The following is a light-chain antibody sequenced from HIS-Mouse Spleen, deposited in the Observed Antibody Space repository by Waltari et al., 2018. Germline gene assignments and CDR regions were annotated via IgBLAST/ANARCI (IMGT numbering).Light chain of an antibody. Sequence: EIVLTQSPGTLSLSPGERVTLSCRASQSVSSSYLAWYQQKPGQAPRRLIYGASSRATGIPDRFSGSGSGTDFTLTISRLEPEDFAVYYCQQYGSSPFTFGPGTKVDIK. V-gene: IGKV3-20*01. CDR3: QQYGSSPFT. J-gene: IGKJ3*01. CDR2: GAS. CDR1: QSVSSSY.